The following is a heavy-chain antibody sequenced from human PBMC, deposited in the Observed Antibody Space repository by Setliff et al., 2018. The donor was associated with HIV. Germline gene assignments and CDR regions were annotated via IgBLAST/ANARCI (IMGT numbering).Heavy chain of an antibody. CDR2: INAANGYT. J-gene: IGHJ4*02. CDR3: AREGLYGTGGLDF. CDR1: GYPFTNYG. D-gene: IGHD3-10*01. V-gene: IGHV1-3*01. Sequence: ASVKVSCKASGYPFTNYGIHWVRQAPGQRLEWMGWINAANGYTEYSQKNQGRVTISRDTTASTVYMEVNSLRSEDTAVYSCAREGLYGTGGLDFWGQGTLVTVSS.